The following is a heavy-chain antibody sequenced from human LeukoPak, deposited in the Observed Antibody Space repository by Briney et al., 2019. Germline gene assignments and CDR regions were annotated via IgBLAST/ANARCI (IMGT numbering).Heavy chain of an antibody. V-gene: IGHV3-74*01. J-gene: IGHJ2*01. Sequence: GGSLRLSCAASGFTFSGYWMHWVHQVPEKGLVWVSRITGDGSSTTYADSVKGRFTISRDNAKNTVFLQMITLRAEDTAVYYCARDTGWYFDLWGRGTLVTVSS. D-gene: IGHD4-17*01. CDR3: ARDTGWYFDL. CDR1: GFTFSGYW. CDR2: ITGDGSST.